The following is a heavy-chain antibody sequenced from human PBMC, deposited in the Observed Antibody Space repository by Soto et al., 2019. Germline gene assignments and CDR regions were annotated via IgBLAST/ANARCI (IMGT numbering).Heavy chain of an antibody. Sequence: EMQLVESGGGSVQPGRSLRLSCTASGFNFEEYAMHWVRQAPGKGLEWVSSISWNSDSTGHADSVKGRLTIARDKAKNSLYLQMNSLRGEDTALYYCAKETAWGAGNKFGYFGMDVWGQGTTVTVSS. CDR1: GFNFEEYA. CDR2: ISWNSDST. CDR3: AKETAWGAGNKFGYFGMDV. D-gene: IGHD3-10*01. V-gene: IGHV3-9*01. J-gene: IGHJ6*02.